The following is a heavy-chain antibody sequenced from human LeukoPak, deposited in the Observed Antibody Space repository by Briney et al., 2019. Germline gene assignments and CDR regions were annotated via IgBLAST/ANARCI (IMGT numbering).Heavy chain of an antibody. CDR2: IYYSGST. J-gene: IGHJ4*02. Sequence: SETLSLTCTVSGGSISSSSYYWGWIRQPPGKGLEWIGSIYYSGSTYYNPSLKSRVTISVDTSKNQFSLKLSSVTAADTAVYYCARRDYDFWSGYSPGVFDYWGQGTLVTVSS. V-gene: IGHV4-39*01. CDR3: ARRDYDFWSGYSPGVFDY. CDR1: GGSISSSSYY. D-gene: IGHD3-3*01.